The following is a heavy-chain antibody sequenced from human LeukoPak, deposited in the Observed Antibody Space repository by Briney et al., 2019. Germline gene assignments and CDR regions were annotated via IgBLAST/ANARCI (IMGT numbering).Heavy chain of an antibody. Sequence: ASVKVSCKASGYTFTAYYMHSVRQAPGQGLEWMGWIDLNSGGTNYAQKFQGRVTMTRDTSISTAYMELSRLKSDDTAVYYCARSPGYCNSASCYGWFDPWGQGTLVTVSS. D-gene: IGHD2-2*01. J-gene: IGHJ5*02. CDR3: ARSPGYCNSASCYGWFDP. CDR2: IDLNSGGT. CDR1: GYTFTAYY. V-gene: IGHV1-2*02.